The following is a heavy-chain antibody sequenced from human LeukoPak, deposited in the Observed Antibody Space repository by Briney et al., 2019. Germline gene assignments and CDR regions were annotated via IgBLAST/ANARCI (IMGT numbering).Heavy chain of an antibody. CDR1: GFTFSSYG. Sequence: PGGSLRLSCAASGFTFSSYGMHWVRQAPGKGLEWVAFIRYDGSNKYYADSVKGRFTISRDNSKNTLYLQMNSLRAEDTAVYYCAKLSWSGYYRYYYYMDVWGKGTTVTVSS. CDR3: AKLSWSGYYRYYYYMDV. CDR2: IRYDGSNK. J-gene: IGHJ6*03. V-gene: IGHV3-30*02. D-gene: IGHD3-3*01.